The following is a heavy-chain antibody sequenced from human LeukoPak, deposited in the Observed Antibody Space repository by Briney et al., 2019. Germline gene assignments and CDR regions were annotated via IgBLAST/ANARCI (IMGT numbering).Heavy chain of an antibody. Sequence: GGSLRLSCAASGFTFDDYAMHWVRQAPGKGLEWVSAISWNNNKIGYADSVKGRFTISRDNAKNSLYLQMNSLRAEDTALYYCAKGMFHDSSGYYSQPFDYWGQGTRVTVSS. CDR2: ISWNNNKI. D-gene: IGHD3-22*01. CDR3: AKGMFHDSSGYYSQPFDY. CDR1: GFTFDDYA. J-gene: IGHJ4*02. V-gene: IGHV3-9*01.